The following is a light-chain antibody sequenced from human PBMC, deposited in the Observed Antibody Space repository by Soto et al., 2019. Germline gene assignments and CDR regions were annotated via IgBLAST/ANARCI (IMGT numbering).Light chain of an antibody. CDR3: QSYDSNTVV. CDR2: EDD. CDR1: SGSIATNY. V-gene: IGLV6-57*04. J-gene: IGLJ2*01. Sequence: NFLLTQPHSVSESPGKTVTISCTRSSGSIATNYVQWYQQRPGSAPTTVIYEDDQRPSEVPDRFSGSIDSSSNSASLTISGLKTEDEADYYCQSYDSNTVVFGGGTKVTVL.